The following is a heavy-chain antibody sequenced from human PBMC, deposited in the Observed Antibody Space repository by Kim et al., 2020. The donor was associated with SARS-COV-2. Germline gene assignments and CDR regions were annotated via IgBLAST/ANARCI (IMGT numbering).Heavy chain of an antibody. V-gene: IGHV3-48*02. D-gene: IGHD3-3*01. CDR2: ISSSSSTI. Sequence: GGSLRLSCAASGFTFSSYSMNWVRQAPGKGLEWVSYISSSSSTIYYADSVKGRFTISRDNAKNSLYLQMNSLRDEDTAVYYCARDKPTTPYNKITIFGVAHIHGAFDIWGQGTMVTVSS. J-gene: IGHJ3*02. CDR3: ARDKPTTPYNKITIFGVAHIHGAFDI. CDR1: GFTFSSYS.